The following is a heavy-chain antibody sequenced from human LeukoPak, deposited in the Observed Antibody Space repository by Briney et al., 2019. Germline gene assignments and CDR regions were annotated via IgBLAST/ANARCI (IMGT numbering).Heavy chain of an antibody. CDR1: GFTFDDYA. Sequence: GGSLRLSCAASGFTFDDYAMHWVRQAPGKGLEWVSGISWNSGSIGYADSVKGRFTISRDNAKNSLYLQMNSLRAEDTALYYCAKASLPPPRIAAAGYYFDYWGQGTLVTVSS. CDR3: AKASLPPPRIAAAGYYFDY. V-gene: IGHV3-9*01. J-gene: IGHJ4*02. CDR2: ISWNSGSI. D-gene: IGHD6-13*01.